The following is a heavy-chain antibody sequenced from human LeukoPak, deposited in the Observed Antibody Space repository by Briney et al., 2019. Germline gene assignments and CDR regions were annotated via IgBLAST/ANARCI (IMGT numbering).Heavy chain of an antibody. CDR1: GYSISSGYY. D-gene: IGHD3-22*01. CDR3: ARDHAMIVVVKTWFDP. J-gene: IGHJ5*02. V-gene: IGHV4-38-2*02. CDR2: IYHSGST. Sequence: PSETVSLTCAVSGYSISSGYYWGWIRQPPGKGLEWIGSIYHSGSTYYNPSLKSRVTISVDTSKNQFSLKLSSVTAADTAVYYCARDHAMIVVVKTWFDPWGQGTLVTVSS.